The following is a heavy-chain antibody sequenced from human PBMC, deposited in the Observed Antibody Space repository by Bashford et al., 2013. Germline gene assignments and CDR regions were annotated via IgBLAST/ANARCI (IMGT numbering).Heavy chain of an antibody. CDR3: ARVPSSGWYLAPPYYFDC. V-gene: IGHV6-1*01. CDR1: GFSLSTSGVG. CDR2: TYYRSKWYN. D-gene: IGHD6-19*01. Sequence: LVKPTQTPHADLHFSGFSLSTSGVGVGWIRQSPSRGLEWLGRTYYRSKWYNDYAVSVKSRITINSDTSKNQFSLQLNSVTPEDTAVYYCARVPSSGWYLAPPYYFDCWGQGTLVTVSS. J-gene: IGHJ4*02.